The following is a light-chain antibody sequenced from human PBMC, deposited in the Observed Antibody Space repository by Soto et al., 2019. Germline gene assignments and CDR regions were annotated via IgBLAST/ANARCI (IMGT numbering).Light chain of an antibody. J-gene: IGKJ2*01. Sequence: EIVLTQSPGTLSLSPGDRATLSCRASQSVSSSDLAWYQQKAAQAPRLLIYGASSRATGIPDRFSGSGSGTDFTLTTSRLEPEDFAVYYGQQYGSSPLYTFGQGTKLEI. CDR2: GAS. CDR1: QSVSSSD. V-gene: IGKV3-20*01. CDR3: QQYGSSPLYT.